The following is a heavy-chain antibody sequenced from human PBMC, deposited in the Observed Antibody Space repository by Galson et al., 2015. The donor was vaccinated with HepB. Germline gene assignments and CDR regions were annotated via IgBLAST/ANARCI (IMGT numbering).Heavy chain of an antibody. D-gene: IGHD2-8*01. Sequence: SLRLSCAASGFTFSSYAMNWVRQAPGKGLEWVSAINGTSSKTYYADSVKGRFTTSRDNSKNTLYLQMNSLRAEDTAVYYCAKVYRLLMGDFDYWGQGTLVTVSS. CDR1: GFTFSSYA. CDR3: AKVYRLLMGDFDY. CDR2: INGTSSKT. V-gene: IGHV3-23*01. J-gene: IGHJ4*02.